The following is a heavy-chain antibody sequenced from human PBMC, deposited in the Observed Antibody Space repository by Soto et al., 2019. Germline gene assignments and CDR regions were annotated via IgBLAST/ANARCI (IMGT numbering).Heavy chain of an antibody. V-gene: IGHV2-5*02. CDR3: AHSPYRSSSYYFVF. CDR2: IYWDDDN. CDR1: GFSLSISGVC. D-gene: IGHD6-6*01. Sequence: QITLKESCPTLVKPTQALTLTCTFSGFSLSISGVCVGWIRHPSRKALEWLALIYWDDDNRDCPFLKSRLTLTDDTSKSQVVLTMTKMDPVDTATYYCAHSPYRSSSYYFVFWGQGTPLTLSS. J-gene: IGHJ4*01.